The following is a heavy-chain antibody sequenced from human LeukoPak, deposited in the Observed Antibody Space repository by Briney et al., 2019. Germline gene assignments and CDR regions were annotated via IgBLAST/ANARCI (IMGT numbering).Heavy chain of an antibody. Sequence: GGSLRLSCAASGFTFSSYSMNWVRQAPGKGLEWVSSISSSSSYIHYADSVKGRFTISRDNAKNSLYLQMNSLRAEDTAVYYCARGNVVVVAATGYYWGQGTLVTVSS. D-gene: IGHD2-15*01. CDR1: GFTFSSYS. V-gene: IGHV3-21*01. J-gene: IGHJ4*02. CDR3: ARGNVVVVAATGYY. CDR2: ISSSSSYI.